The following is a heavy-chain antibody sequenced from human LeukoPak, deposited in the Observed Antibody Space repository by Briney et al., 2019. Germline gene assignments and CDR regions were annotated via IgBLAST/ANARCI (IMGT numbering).Heavy chain of an antibody. CDR3: ARGLGVPGVYPDLRF. V-gene: IGHV1-8*01. J-gene: IGHJ4*02. CDR2: MNPNSGST. CDR1: GYTFTSYD. Sequence: GASVKVSCKASGYTFTSYDINWVRQATGQGLEWMGWMNPNSGSTGYAQKFQGRVTMTRDTSISTAYMELSSLRSEDTAVYYCARGLGVPGVYPDLRFWGQGTLVTVSS. D-gene: IGHD2-2*01.